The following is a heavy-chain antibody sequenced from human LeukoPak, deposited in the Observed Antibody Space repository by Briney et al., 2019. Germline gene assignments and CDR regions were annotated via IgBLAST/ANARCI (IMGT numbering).Heavy chain of an antibody. V-gene: IGHV3-49*03. J-gene: IGHJ5*02. CDR3: TRDPYCGGDCYLGNWFDP. CDR2: IRSKAYGGTT. D-gene: IGHD2-21*02. Sequence: GGSLRLSCTASGFTFGDYAMSWFRQAPGKGLEWVGFIRSKAYGGTTEYAASVKGRFTISRDDSKSIAYLQMNSLKTEDTAVYYCTRDPYCGGDCYLGNWFDPWGQGTLVTVSS. CDR1: GFTFGDYA.